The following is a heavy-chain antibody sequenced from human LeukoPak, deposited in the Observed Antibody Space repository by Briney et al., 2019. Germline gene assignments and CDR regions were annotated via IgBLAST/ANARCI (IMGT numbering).Heavy chain of an antibody. J-gene: IGHJ4*02. V-gene: IGHV3-74*01. Sequence: GGSLRLSCAASGFTFSNYWMHWVRQAPGKGLVWVSRINSDGINTSYADSVKGRFTISRDNAKDTLNLQMNSLRAEDTAIYYCAKEYTGTFSPFPSYFDNWGQGTLVTVSS. CDR1: GFTFSNYW. CDR3: AKEYTGTFSPFPSYFDN. D-gene: IGHD1-26*01. CDR2: INSDGINT.